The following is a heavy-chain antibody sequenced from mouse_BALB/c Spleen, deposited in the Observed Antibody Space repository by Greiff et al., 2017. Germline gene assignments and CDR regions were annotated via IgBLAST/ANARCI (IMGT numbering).Heavy chain of an antibody. D-gene: IGHD3-1*01. Sequence: QVHVKQSGAELVRPGTSVKVSCKASGYAFTNYLIEWVKQRPGQGLEWIGVINPGSGGTNYNEKFKGKATLTADKSSSTAYMQLSSLTSDDSAVYFCARSSSGSGFAYWGQGTLVTVSA. J-gene: IGHJ3*01. CDR1: GYAFTNYL. CDR2: INPGSGGT. V-gene: IGHV1-54*01. CDR3: ARSSSGSGFAY.